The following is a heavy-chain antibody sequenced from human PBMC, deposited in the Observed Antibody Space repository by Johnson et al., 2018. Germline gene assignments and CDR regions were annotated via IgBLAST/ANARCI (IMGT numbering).Heavy chain of an antibody. D-gene: IGHD2-15*01. J-gene: IGHJ4*02. CDR1: GGSISSGGYY. Sequence: QVQLQESGPGLVKASQTXSLTCTVSGGSISSGGYYWSWIRQNPEKGLEWIGYIYYSGTTDYNPSLKSRVTISIDTSKNQFSLNLSSVTAADTAVYYCARRESKLYYSFDYWGQGTLVTVSS. CDR2: IYYSGTT. CDR3: ARRESKLYYSFDY. V-gene: IGHV4-31*03.